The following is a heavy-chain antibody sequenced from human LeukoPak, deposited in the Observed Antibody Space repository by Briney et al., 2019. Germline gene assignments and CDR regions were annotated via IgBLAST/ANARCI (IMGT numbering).Heavy chain of an antibody. CDR3: ARDGNHDILTGYYPDFDY. D-gene: IGHD3-9*01. CDR1: GYTFSSYG. CDR2: IWYDGSNK. Sequence: GGSLRLSCAASGYTFSSYGMHWVRQAPGKGLEWVAVIWYDGSNKYYADSVKGRFTISRDNSKNTLYLQMNSLRAEDTAVYYCARDGNHDILTGYYPDFDYWGQGTLVTVSS. J-gene: IGHJ4*02. V-gene: IGHV3-33*01.